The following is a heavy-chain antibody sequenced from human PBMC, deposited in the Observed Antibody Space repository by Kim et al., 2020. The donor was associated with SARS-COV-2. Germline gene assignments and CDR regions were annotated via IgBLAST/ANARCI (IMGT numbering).Heavy chain of an antibody. V-gene: IGHV3-23*01. J-gene: IGHJ4*02. CDR1: GFTFSSYA. Sequence: GGSLRLSCAASGFTFSSYAMSWVRQAPGKGLEWVSAISGSGGSTYYADSVKGRFTISRDNSKNTLYLQMNSLRAEDTAVYYCAKDSALSYYHSSGYLDCCGQGTLATVSS. CDR3: AKDSALSYYHSSGYLDC. CDR2: ISGSGGST. D-gene: IGHD3-22*01.